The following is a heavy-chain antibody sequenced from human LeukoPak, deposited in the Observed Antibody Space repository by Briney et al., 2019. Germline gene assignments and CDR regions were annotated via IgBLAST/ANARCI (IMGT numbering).Heavy chain of an antibody. CDR3: ARGMDTAF. D-gene: IGHD5-18*01. J-gene: IGHJ4*02. V-gene: IGHV4-59*01. Sequence: SETLSLTCTVSGASINFYYWTWIRQPPGKGLEWIGYLYVSGNTDYNPSLGSRVTISVDTSKSQFSLDLTSVTAADTAVYFCARGMDTAFWGQGTLVTVSS. CDR1: GASINFYY. CDR2: LYVSGNT.